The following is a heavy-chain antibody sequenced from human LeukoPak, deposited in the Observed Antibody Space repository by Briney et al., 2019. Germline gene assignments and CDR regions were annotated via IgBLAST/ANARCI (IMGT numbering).Heavy chain of an antibody. J-gene: IGHJ1*01. V-gene: IGHV1-46*01. CDR2: INPSGGST. Sequence: ASVKVSCKASGYTFTSYYMHWVRQAPGQGLEWMGIINPSGGSTSYAQEFQGRVTMTRDTSTSTVYMELSSLRSEDTAVYYCARGAAAAGTAAGYFQHWGQGTLVTVSS. D-gene: IGHD6-13*01. CDR1: GYTFTSYY. CDR3: ARGAAAAGTAAGYFQH.